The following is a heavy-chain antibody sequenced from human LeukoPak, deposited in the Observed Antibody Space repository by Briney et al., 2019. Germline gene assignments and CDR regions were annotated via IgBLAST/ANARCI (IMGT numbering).Heavy chain of an antibody. V-gene: IGHV1-8*01. Sequence: GASVKVSCKASGYTFTSYDIHWVRQATGQGLEWMGWMNPNSGNTGYAQKFQGRVTMTRNTSISTAYMELSSLRSEDTAVYYCARGSYDSSGYYSRAFDIWGQGTMVTVSS. CDR3: ARGSYDSSGYYSRAFDI. J-gene: IGHJ3*02. CDR2: MNPNSGNT. D-gene: IGHD3-22*01. CDR1: GYTFTSYD.